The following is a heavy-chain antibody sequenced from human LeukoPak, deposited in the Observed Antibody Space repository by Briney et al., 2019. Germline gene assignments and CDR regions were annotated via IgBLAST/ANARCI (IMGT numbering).Heavy chain of an antibody. CDR2: INSDGSST. D-gene: IGHD3-10*01. Sequence: PGGSLRLSCAASGFTVSSNYMSWVRQAPGKGLVWVSRINSDGSSTSYADSVKDRFTISRDNAKNTLCLQMNSLRAEDTAVYYCARETGSGYGMDVWGQGTTVTVSS. J-gene: IGHJ6*02. CDR1: GFTVSSNY. CDR3: ARETGSGYGMDV. V-gene: IGHV3-74*01.